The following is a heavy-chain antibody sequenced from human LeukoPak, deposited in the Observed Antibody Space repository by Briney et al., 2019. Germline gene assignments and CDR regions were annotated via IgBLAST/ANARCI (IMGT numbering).Heavy chain of an antibody. Sequence: PGGSLRLSCAASGFTFSSYGMHWVRQAPGKGLEWVAVISYDGSNKYYADSVKGRFTISRDNSKNTLYLQMNSLRAEDTAVYYCAKDQRDAFDIWGQGKMVTVSS. CDR3: AKDQRDAFDI. J-gene: IGHJ3*02. CDR2: ISYDGSNK. V-gene: IGHV3-30*18. CDR1: GFTFSSYG. D-gene: IGHD6-25*01.